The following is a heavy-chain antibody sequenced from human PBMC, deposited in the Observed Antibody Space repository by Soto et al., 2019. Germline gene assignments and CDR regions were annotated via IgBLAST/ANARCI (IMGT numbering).Heavy chain of an antibody. V-gene: IGHV3-73*02. CDR2: IRSKANSYAT. D-gene: IGHD3-16*02. CDR3: TRDYDYVWGSYRYYYYYGMDV. Sequence: EVQLVESGGGLVQPGGSLKLSCAASGFTFSGSAMHWVRQASGKGLEWVGGIRSKANSYATAYAASVKGRFTISRDDSKNTAYMQMNSLKTEDTAVYYCTRDYDYVWGSYRYYYYYGMDVWGQGTTVTVSS. CDR1: GFTFSGSA. J-gene: IGHJ6*02.